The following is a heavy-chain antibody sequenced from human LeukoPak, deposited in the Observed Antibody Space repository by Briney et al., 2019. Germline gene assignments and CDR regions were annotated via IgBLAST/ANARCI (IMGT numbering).Heavy chain of an antibody. Sequence: ASVKVSCKASGYTFTGYYMHWVRQAPGQGLEWMGWINPNSGGTNYAQKFQGRVTKTRDTSISTAYMELSRLRSDDTAVYYCAREDRDIVVVVAAMIDYWGQGTLVTVSS. CDR3: AREDRDIVVVVAAMIDY. CDR1: GYTFTGYY. CDR2: INPNSGGT. J-gene: IGHJ4*02. D-gene: IGHD2-15*01. V-gene: IGHV1-2*02.